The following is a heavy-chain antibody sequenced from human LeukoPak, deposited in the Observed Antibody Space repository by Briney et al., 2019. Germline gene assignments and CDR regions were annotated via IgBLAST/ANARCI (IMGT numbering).Heavy chain of an antibody. V-gene: IGHV1-46*01. J-gene: IGHJ6*03. D-gene: IGHD7-27*01. CDR2: INPSGGST. CDR3: ATQTGEDYYYYYMDV. Sequence: GASVKISCKASGYTFTSYYMHWVRQAPGQGLEWMGIINPSGGSTSYAQKFQGRVTMTRDMSTSTVYMELSSLRSEDTAVYYCATQTGEDYYYYYMDVWGKGTTVTISS. CDR1: GYTFTSYY.